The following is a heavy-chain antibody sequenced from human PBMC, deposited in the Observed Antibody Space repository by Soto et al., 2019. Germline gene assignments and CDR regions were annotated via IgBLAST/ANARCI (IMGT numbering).Heavy chain of an antibody. V-gene: IGHV3-15*01. J-gene: IGHJ2*01. Sequence: PGGSLRLSCAVSGFTFRYAWMSWVRQAPGKGLEWVGRIRSETDGGTADNAAPVKGRFSISRDNSKNTLFLQMNSLRVEDTAVYYCVKDDRILGRRYFDLWGRGTLVTVSS. D-gene: IGHD2-15*01. CDR2: IRSETDGGTA. CDR1: GFTFRYAW. CDR3: VKDDRILGRRYFDL.